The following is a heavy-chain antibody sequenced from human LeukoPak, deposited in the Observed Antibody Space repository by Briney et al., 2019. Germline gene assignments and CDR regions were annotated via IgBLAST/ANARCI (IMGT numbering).Heavy chain of an antibody. V-gene: IGHV3-30*04. D-gene: IGHD3-10*01. CDR1: GFTFSSYA. J-gene: IGHJ4*02. CDR3: ARPHYGSGPGYFDY. CDR2: ISYDGSNK. Sequence: GGSLRLSCAASGFTFSSYAMHWVRQVPGKGLEWVAVISYDGSNKYYADSVKGRFTISRDNSKNTLYLQMNSLRAEDTAVYYCARPHYGSGPGYFDYWGQGTLVTVSS.